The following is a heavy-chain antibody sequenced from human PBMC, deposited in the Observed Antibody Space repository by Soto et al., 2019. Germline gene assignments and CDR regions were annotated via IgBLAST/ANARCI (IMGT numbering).Heavy chain of an antibody. J-gene: IGHJ6*02. CDR3: ARDHRELFRGLNVYYGMDV. V-gene: IGHV1-69*01. D-gene: IGHD1-7*01. CDR1: GGTFSSYA. Sequence: QVQLVQSGAEVKKPGSSVKVSCKASGGTFSSYAISWVRQAPGQGLEWMGGIIPIFGTANYAQKFQGRVTITADESTSTAYMELSSLRSEDTAVYYCARDHRELFRGLNVYYGMDVWGQGTTVTVSS. CDR2: IIPIFGTA.